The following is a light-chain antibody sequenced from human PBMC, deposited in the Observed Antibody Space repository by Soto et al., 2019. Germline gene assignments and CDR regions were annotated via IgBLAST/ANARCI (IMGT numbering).Light chain of an antibody. CDR2: KAS. Sequence: DIQMTQSPSTLSASVGDRVTITCRASQSISSWLAWYQQKPGKAPKLLIYKASSLASGVPSRFSGSGSGTEFTLTISSLQPDDFATEYFQQYNSYPWTFGQGTKVEIK. CDR3: QQYNSYPWT. J-gene: IGKJ1*01. CDR1: QSISSW. V-gene: IGKV1-5*03.